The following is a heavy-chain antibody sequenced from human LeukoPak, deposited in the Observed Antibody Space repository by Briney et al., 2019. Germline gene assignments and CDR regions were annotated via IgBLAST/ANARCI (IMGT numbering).Heavy chain of an antibody. Sequence: PGGSLRLSCAASGFTFSSYSMNWVRQAPGKGLEWVSYISSSSSTIYYADSVKGRFTISRDNAKNSLYLQMNSLGAEDTAVYYCARERPYYDILTGYYSTDAFDIWGQGTMVTVSS. CDR1: GFTFSSYS. J-gene: IGHJ3*02. CDR2: ISSSSSTI. CDR3: ARERPYYDILTGYYSTDAFDI. D-gene: IGHD3-9*01. V-gene: IGHV3-48*01.